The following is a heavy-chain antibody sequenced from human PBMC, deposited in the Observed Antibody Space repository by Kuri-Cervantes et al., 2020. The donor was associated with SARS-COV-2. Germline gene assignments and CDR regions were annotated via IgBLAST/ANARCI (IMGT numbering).Heavy chain of an antibody. CDR1: GFTFSSYA. V-gene: IGHV3-64D*08. D-gene: IGHD2-15*01. Sequence: GESLKISCSASGFTFSSYAMHWVRQAPGKGLEYVSAISSNGGSTYYADSVKGRFTISRDNSKNTLYLQMSSLRAEDTAVYYCVKDREGIVVVVAATFDYWGQGTLVTVSS. J-gene: IGHJ4*02. CDR2: ISSNGGST. CDR3: VKDREGIVVVVAATFDY.